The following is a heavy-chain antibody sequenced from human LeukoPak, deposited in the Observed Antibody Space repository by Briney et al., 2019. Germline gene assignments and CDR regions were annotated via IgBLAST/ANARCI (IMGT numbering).Heavy chain of an antibody. V-gene: IGHV3-9*01. J-gene: IGHJ4*02. Sequence: PGRSLRLSRAASGFTFDDYAMHWVRQAPGKGLEWVSGISWNSGSIGYADSVKGRFTISRDNAKNSLYLQMNSLRAEDTALYYCAKEEIAVAGPRHFDYWGQGTLVTVSS. D-gene: IGHD6-19*01. CDR2: ISWNSGSI. CDR1: GFTFDDYA. CDR3: AKEEIAVAGPRHFDY.